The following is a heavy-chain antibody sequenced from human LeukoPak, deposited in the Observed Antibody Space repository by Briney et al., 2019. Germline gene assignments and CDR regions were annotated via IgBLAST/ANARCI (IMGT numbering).Heavy chain of an antibody. J-gene: IGHJ4*02. CDR1: GFTFNDYA. CDR3: ARDRMGAILYFDY. V-gene: IGHV3-9*01. Sequence: GGSLRLSCATSGFTFNDYAMYWVRQAPGKGLEWVSGISWNSRSIAYADSVKGRFTISRDNAKNTLYLQMNSLTAEDTAVYYCARDRMGAILYFDYWGQGTLVTVSS. CDR2: ISWNSRSI. D-gene: IGHD1-26*01.